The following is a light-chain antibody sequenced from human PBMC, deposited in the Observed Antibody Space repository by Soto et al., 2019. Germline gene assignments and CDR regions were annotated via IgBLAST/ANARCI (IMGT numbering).Light chain of an antibody. CDR1: QSVSSSY. CDR2: GAS. V-gene: IGKV3-20*01. CDR3: QQYGSSPWT. Sequence: EIVLTQSPGTLSLSPGERATLSCRASQSVSSSYLAWYQQKPGQAPRLLIYGASSRASGIPDRFSGSGSGTDFTLTISRLEPEDFALYYCQQYGSSPWTSGQGTKVQIK. J-gene: IGKJ1*01.